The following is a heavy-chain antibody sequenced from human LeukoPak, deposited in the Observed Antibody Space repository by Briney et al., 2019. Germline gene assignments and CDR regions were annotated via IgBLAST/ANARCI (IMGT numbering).Heavy chain of an antibody. CDR1: GYTFTSYY. CDR3: ARSRRAAAGYFDY. V-gene: IGHV1-46*01. D-gene: IGHD6-13*01. Sequence: ASVKVSCNASGYTFTSYYMHWVRQAPGQGLDWMGIINPSGGSTSYAQKFQGRVTMTRDTSTSTVYMELSSLRSEDTAVYYCARSRRAAAGYFDYWGQGTLDTVSS. CDR2: INPSGGST. J-gene: IGHJ4*02.